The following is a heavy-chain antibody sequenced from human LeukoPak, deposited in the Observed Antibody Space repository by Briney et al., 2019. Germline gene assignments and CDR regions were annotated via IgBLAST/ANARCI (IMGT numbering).Heavy chain of an antibody. D-gene: IGHD3-22*01. CDR2: IDPSDSYT. CDR3: ARLYYYDSSGKDY. J-gene: IGHJ4*02. V-gene: IGHV5-10-1*01. Sequence: GESLKISCKGSGYSFTSYWISWVRQMPGKGLEWMGRIDPSDSYTNYSPSLQGPVTISADKSISTAYLQWSSLKASDTAMYYCARLYYYDSSGKDYWGQGTLVTVSS. CDR1: GYSFTSYW.